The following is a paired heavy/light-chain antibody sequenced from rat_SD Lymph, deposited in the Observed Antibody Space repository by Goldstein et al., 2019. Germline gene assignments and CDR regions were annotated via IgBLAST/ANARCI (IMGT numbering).Heavy chain of an antibody. J-gene: IGHJ3*01. V-gene: IGHV5-27*01. Sequence: EVQLVESGGGLVQPGRSLKLSCAASGFTFSNYYMAWVRQAPTKGLEWVAYISTGGGSTYYRDSVKGRFTISRDNAKSTLYLQMDSLRSEDTATYYCTTSRAYWGQGTLVTVSS. CDR2: ISTGGGST. CDR1: GFTFSNYY. CDR3: TTSRAY. D-gene: IGHD2-7*01.
Light chain of an antibody. Sequence: DIVMTQGALPNPVPSGESVSITCRSSKSLLYSDGKTYLNWYLQRPGQSPQLLIYWMSTRASGVSDRFSGSGSGTDFTLKISGVEAEDVGVYYCQQGLEFPLTFGSGTKLEIK. V-gene: IGKV2S6*01. J-gene: IGKJ5*01. CDR1: KSLLYSDGKTY. CDR2: WMS. CDR3: QQGLEFPLT.